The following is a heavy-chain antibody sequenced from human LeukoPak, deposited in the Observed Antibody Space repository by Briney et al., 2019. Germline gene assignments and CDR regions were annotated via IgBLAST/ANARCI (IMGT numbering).Heavy chain of an antibody. V-gene: IGHV3-9*01. Sequence: GRSLRLSCAASGFTFDDYAMHWVRQAPGKGLEWVSGITWNSGSIGYADSVKGRFTISRDNAKNSLYLQMNSLRAEDTALYYCAKDETIFGQYYYGMDVWGQGTTVPVSS. CDR2: ITWNSGSI. CDR3: AKDETIFGQYYYGMDV. D-gene: IGHD3-3*01. J-gene: IGHJ6*02. CDR1: GFTFDDYA.